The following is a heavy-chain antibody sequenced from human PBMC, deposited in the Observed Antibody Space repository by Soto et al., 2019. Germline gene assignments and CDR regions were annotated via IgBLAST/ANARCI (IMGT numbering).Heavy chain of an antibody. CDR2: IYYSGRT. D-gene: IGHD3-3*01. Sequence: QLQLQASGPGLVKPSETLSLTCTVSGGSISSSRYYWGCIRQPPGKGLEWIVSIYYSGRTYYNPSLTSRVPMSVDTSKIQFSLKLSSVTAAGTAVYYCAISQPPDKTYYEFGSGKMYYCDYWGQGTLVTVSS. CDR3: AISQPPDKTYYEFGSGKMYYCDY. V-gene: IGHV4-39*01. CDR1: GGSISSSRYY. J-gene: IGHJ4*02.